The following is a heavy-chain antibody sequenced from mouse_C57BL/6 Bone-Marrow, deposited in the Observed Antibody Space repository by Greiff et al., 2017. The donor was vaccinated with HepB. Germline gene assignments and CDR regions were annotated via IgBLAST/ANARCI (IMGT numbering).Heavy chain of an antibody. CDR3: ARDPYYYGSDYAMDY. CDR1: GYTFTSYG. CDR2: IYPRSGNT. Sequence: QVQLQQSGAELARPGASVKLSCKASGYTFTSYGISWVKQRTGQGLEWIGEIYPRSGNTYYNEKFKGKATLTADKYSSPAYMELRSLTSEDSAVYFCARDPYYYGSDYAMDYWGQGTSVTVSS. D-gene: IGHD1-1*01. V-gene: IGHV1-81*01. J-gene: IGHJ4*01.